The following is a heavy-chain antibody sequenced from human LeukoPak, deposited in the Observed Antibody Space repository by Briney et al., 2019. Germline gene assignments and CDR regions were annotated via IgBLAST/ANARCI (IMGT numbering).Heavy chain of an antibody. J-gene: IGHJ4*02. D-gene: IGHD3-16*02. Sequence: GGSLRLSCAASGFTFSSYWMSWVRQAPGKGLEWVANIKQDGCEKYYVDSVKGRFTISRDNAKNSLYLQMNSLRAEDTAVYYCARGQYVWGSYRMYYFDYWGQGTLVTVSS. V-gene: IGHV3-7*01. CDR1: GFTFSSYW. CDR2: IKQDGCEK. CDR3: ARGQYVWGSYRMYYFDY.